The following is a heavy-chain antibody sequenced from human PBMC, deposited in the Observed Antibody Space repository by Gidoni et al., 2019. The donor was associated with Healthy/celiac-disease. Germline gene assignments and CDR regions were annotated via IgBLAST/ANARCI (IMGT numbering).Heavy chain of an antibody. D-gene: IGHD6-19*01. Sequence: EVQPLESGGGLVQPGGSLTLPWAAAGLTFSSYAMSWVRQAAGKGLGWVSAIRGSGGSTYYADSVKGRFTISRDNSKNTLYLQMNSLRAEDTAVYYCAKWRGGSGWFGYWGQGTLVTVSS. CDR2: IRGSGGST. V-gene: IGHV3-23*01. CDR3: AKWRGGSGWFGY. CDR1: GLTFSSYA. J-gene: IGHJ4*02.